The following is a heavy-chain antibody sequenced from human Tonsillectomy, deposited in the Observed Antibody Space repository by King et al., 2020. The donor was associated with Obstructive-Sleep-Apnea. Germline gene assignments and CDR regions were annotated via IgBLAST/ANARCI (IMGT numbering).Heavy chain of an antibody. V-gene: IGHV3-64*01. D-gene: IGHD3-10*01. Sequence: VQLVESGGGLVQPGGSLRLSCAASGFTFSSYAMHWVRQAPGKGLEYVSAISSNGGSTYYANSVKGRFNISRDNSKNTLFLQMGSLRAEDMAVYYCARDRMEGSGSYYYFDYWGQGTLVTVSS. CDR2: ISSNGGST. CDR1: GFTFSSYA. CDR3: ARDRMEGSGSYYYFDY. J-gene: IGHJ4*02.